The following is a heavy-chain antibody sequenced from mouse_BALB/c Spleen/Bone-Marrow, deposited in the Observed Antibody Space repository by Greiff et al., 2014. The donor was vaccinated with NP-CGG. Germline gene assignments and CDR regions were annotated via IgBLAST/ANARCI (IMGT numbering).Heavy chain of an antibody. Sequence: EVKLAESGAELVKPGASVKLSCTASGFNIKDTYMHWVKQRPEQGLEWIGRIDPANGNTKYDPKFQGKATITADTSSNTAYVQLSSLTSEATDVYYCAFDYICSSRGFAYWGQGTLVTVSA. D-gene: IGHD1-1*01. CDR3: AFDYICSSRGFAY. CDR2: IDPANGNT. CDR1: GFNIKDTY. J-gene: IGHJ3*01. V-gene: IGHV14-3*02.